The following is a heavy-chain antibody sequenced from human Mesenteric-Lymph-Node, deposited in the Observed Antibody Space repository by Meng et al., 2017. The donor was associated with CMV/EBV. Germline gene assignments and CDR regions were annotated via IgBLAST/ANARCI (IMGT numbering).Heavy chain of an antibody. D-gene: IGHD3-3*01. Sequence: GSLRLSCAVYGGSFSGYYWSWIRQPPGKGLEWIGEINHSGSTNYNPSLKSRVTISVDTSKNQFSLKLSSVTAADTAVYYCVRGRGTIFGVVIIWWFDPWGQGTLVTVSS. CDR3: VRGRGTIFGVVIIWWFDP. J-gene: IGHJ5*02. CDR2: INHSGST. CDR1: GGSFSGYY. V-gene: IGHV4-34*01.